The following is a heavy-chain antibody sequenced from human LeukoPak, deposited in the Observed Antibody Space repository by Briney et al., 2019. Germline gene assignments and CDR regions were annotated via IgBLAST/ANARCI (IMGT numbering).Heavy chain of an antibody. Sequence: PGGSLRLSCAASGFTFSSYAMSWVRQAPGKGLEWVSAISGSGGSTYYADSVKGRFTISRDNSKNTLYLQMNSLRAEDTAVYYCAKTGYYYDSSGYFDYWGRGTLVTVSS. CDR1: GFTFSSYA. D-gene: IGHD3-22*01. V-gene: IGHV3-23*01. CDR2: ISGSGGST. CDR3: AKTGYYYDSSGYFDY. J-gene: IGHJ4*02.